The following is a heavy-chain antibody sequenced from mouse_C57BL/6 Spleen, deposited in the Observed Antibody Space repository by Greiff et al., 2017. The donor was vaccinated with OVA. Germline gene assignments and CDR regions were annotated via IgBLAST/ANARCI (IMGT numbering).Heavy chain of an antibody. CDR1: GYAFSSSW. V-gene: IGHV1-82*01. Sequence: QVQLQQSGPELVKPGASVKISCKASGYAFSSSWMNWVKQRPGKGLEWIGRIYPGDGDTNYNGKFKGKATLTADKSSSTAYMQLSSLTSEDSAVYFCARNGGNEGAMDYWGQGTSVTVSS. J-gene: IGHJ4*01. CDR3: ARNGGNEGAMDY. CDR2: IYPGDGDT. D-gene: IGHD2-1*01.